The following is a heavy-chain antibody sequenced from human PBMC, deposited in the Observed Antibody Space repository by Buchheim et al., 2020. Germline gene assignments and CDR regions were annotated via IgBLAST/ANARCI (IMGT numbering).Heavy chain of an antibody. D-gene: IGHD3-10*01. CDR2: IYYSGTA. CDR3: ARRYGSGGYTDWFDP. V-gene: IGHV4-30-4*01. Sequence: QVQLQESGPGLVKPSQTLSLTCAVSGGSNSSGDHHWSWIRQPPGKGLEWIAYIYYSGTAYYNPSLKSRVTITVDTSKNQFSLELTSVTAADTAVYYCARRYGSGGYTDWFDPWGQGTL. J-gene: IGHJ5*02. CDR1: GGSNSSGDHH.